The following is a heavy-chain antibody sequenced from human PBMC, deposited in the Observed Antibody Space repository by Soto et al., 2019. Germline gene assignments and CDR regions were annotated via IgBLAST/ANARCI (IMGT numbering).Heavy chain of an antibody. J-gene: IGHJ5*02. CDR1: GFTFGDYY. Sequence: VGSLRLSCEASGFTFGDYYMTCIRQAPGKGLEWVSFIGNRGTGIYYADSVKGRFTIFRDNAKNSLYLQMNSLRAEDTAMYYCARDLRAVGMASRFDPWGQGTLVTVSS. V-gene: IGHV3-11*01. CDR3: ARDLRAVGMASRFDP. CDR2: IGNRGTGI. D-gene: IGHD6-13*01.